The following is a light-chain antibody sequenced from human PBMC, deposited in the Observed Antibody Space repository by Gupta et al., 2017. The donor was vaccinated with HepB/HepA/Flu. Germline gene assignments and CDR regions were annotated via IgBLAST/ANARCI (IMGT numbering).Light chain of an antibody. CDR3: MQCLQGQPT. J-gene: IGKJ5*01. Sequence: DSVMTQSPLSLPVTPGEPASISCRSSQSLLHSNGYNYLDWHLQKPGQSPQLLIYLGSNRASGVPDRFSGRGSGTDFTLKISRVEAEDVGVYYCMQCLQGQPTFGQGTQLEIK. CDR1: QSLLHSNGYNY. CDR2: LGS. V-gene: IGKV2-28*01.